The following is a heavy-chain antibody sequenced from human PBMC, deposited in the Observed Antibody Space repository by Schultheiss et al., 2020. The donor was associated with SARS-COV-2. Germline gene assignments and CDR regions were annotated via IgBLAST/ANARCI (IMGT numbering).Heavy chain of an antibody. CDR2: IHDSGST. J-gene: IGHJ5*02. Sequence: SETLSLTCDVSGGSFSGYYWSWIRQPPGKGLEWIGEIHDSGSTNYNPSLTSRVTISVDTSKKQFSLTLTSVNAADTSVYYCARRRSDGNWWLDTWGQGTRVTVSS. V-gene: IGHV4-34*01. CDR1: GGSFSGYY. D-gene: IGHD2-8*02. CDR3: ARRRSDGNWWLDT.